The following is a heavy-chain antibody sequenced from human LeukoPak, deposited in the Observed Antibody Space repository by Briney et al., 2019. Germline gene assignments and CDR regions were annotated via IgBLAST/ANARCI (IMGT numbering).Heavy chain of an antibody. CDR1: GGSISSYY. Sequence: SETLSLTCTVSGGSISSYYWSWIRQPPGKGLEWIGYIYYSGSTYYNPSLKSRVTISVDTSKNQFSLKLSSVTAADTAVYYCARADFWSGYGYWGQGTLVTVSS. CDR3: ARADFWSGYGY. D-gene: IGHD3-3*01. CDR2: IYYSGST. J-gene: IGHJ4*02. V-gene: IGHV4-30-4*08.